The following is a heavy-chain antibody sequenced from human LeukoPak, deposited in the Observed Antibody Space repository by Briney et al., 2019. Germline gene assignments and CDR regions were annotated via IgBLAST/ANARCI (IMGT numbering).Heavy chain of an antibody. D-gene: IGHD3-3*01. CDR2: IYPGDSDT. V-gene: IGHV5-51*01. Sequence: GESLQISCKGSGHSFTSYWIGWVRQMPGKGLEWMGIIYPGDSDTRYSPSFQGQVTISADKSISTAYLQWSSLKASDTAMYYCASTYYDFWSGDNYYYGMDVWGQGTTVTVSS. CDR1: GHSFTSYW. J-gene: IGHJ6*02. CDR3: ASTYYDFWSGDNYYYGMDV.